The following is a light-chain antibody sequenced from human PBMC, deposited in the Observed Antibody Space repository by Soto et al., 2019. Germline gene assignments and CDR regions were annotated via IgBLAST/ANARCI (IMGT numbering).Light chain of an antibody. CDR1: SSDVGGYNY. V-gene: IGLV2-14*01. J-gene: IGLJ1*01. Sequence: QSVLTQPPSASGSPGQSVTISCTGTSSDVGGYNYVSWYQQHPGKAPKLMIYEVSNRPSGVSNRFSGSKSGNTASLTISGLLAEDEADYYCSSYTSSSTLDYVFGTGTKVTVL. CDR3: SSYTSSSTLDYV. CDR2: EVS.